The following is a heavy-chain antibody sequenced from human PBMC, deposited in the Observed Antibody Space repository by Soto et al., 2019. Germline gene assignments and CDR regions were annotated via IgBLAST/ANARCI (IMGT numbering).Heavy chain of an antibody. CDR1: GYTFTSCG. J-gene: IGHJ6*02. V-gene: IGHV1-18*04. CDR3: ARDGGFSSLYYYGMDV. Sequence: ASVKVSCKASGYTFTSCGISWVRQAPGQGLEWMGWISAYNGNTNYAQKLQGRVTMTTDTSTSTAYMELRSLRSDDTAVYYCARDGGFSSLYYYGMDVWGQGTTVTVSS. D-gene: IGHD3-16*01. CDR2: ISAYNGNT.